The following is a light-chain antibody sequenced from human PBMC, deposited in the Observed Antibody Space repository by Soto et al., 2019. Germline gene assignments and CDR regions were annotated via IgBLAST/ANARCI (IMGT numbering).Light chain of an antibody. Sequence: DIQMTQFPSALSASVGDRVTITCRASQSVNIWLAWYQQKPGKAPKLLISEASTVETGVPARFSGSGSGTQFTLTIISLQPDDLATYYCQQYNNFWPFGQGTKVQIK. CDR2: EAS. CDR3: QQYNNFWP. V-gene: IGKV1-5*03. CDR1: QSVNIW. J-gene: IGKJ1*01.